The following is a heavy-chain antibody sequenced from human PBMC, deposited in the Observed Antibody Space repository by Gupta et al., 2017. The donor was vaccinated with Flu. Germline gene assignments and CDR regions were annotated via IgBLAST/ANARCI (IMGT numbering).Heavy chain of an antibody. CDR2: ISGHGAHT. V-gene: IGHV3-23*01. J-gene: IGHJ4*02. D-gene: IGHD3-16*02. CDR3: VKEAGGYTGFSLKGYFDS. CDR1: GFTFSDQA. Sequence: EVYLLESGGGLAQPGGSLRLSCAASGFTFSDQAMTWVRQAPGKGLEWVSTISGHGAHTYYADSVQGRFLISRDNSNNTLSLQMNSLRAEDTATYYCVKEAGGYTGFSLKGYFDSWGQGALVTVSS.